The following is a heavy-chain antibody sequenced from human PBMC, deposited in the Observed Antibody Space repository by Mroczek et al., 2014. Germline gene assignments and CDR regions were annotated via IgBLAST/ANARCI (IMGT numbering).Heavy chain of an antibody. J-gene: IGHJ2*01. V-gene: IGHV1-69*09. D-gene: IGHD1-26*01. CDR3: ARGSSGSPQGSYFDL. CDR2: IIPILGIA. CDR1: GGTFSSYT. Sequence: VQLVESGAEVKKPGSSVKVSCKASGGTFSSYTISWVRQAPGQGLEWMGRIIPILGIANYAQKFQGRVTITADKSTSTAYMELSSLRSEDTAVYYCARGSSGSPQGSYFDLWGRGTLVTVSS.